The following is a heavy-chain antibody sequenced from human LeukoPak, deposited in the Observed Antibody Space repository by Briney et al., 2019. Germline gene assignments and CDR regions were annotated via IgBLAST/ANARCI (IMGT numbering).Heavy chain of an antibody. CDR2: IWHDGSND. D-gene: IGHD3-22*01. Sequence: GGSLRLSCAASGFTFNTYGMHWVRQAPGKGLEWVAVIWHDGSNDRYADSVKGRFTISRDNSKSTLYLQMNSLRAEDTAVYYCARNYYDSSGNNWFDSWGQGTLVTVSS. CDR1: GFTFNTYG. V-gene: IGHV3-33*01. CDR3: ARNYYDSSGNNWFDS. J-gene: IGHJ5*01.